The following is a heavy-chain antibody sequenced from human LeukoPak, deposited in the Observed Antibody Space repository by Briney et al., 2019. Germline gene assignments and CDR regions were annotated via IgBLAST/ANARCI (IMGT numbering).Heavy chain of an antibody. CDR2: ISWNSGSI. D-gene: IGHD4-11*01. CDR1: AFTLDDYA. CDR3: AKAYSNYDQFYYYGMDV. J-gene: IGHJ6*02. V-gene: IGHV3-9*01. Sequence: HAGGSLRLSCAASAFTLDDYAMHWVRQAPGKGLEWVSGISWNSGSIGYADSVKGRFTISRDNAKNSLYLQMNSLRAEDTALYYCAKAYSNYDQFYYYGMDVWGQGTTVTVSS.